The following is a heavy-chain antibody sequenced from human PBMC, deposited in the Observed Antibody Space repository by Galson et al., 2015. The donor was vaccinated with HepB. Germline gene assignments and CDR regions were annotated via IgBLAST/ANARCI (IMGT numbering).Heavy chain of an antibody. CDR2: ISSSTTTI. CDR3: ARHEITIFGVVRY. Sequence: SLRLSCAASGFTFSSYSMNWVRQAPGKGLEWISYISSSTTTIYYADSVKGRFTISRDNAKNSLYLQMNSLRDEDTAVYYCARHEITIFGVVRYWGQGTLVTVSS. J-gene: IGHJ4*02. V-gene: IGHV3-48*02. D-gene: IGHD3-3*01. CDR1: GFTFSSYS.